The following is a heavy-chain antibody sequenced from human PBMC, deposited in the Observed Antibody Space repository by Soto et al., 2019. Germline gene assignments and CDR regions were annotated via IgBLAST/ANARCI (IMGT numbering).Heavy chain of an antibody. CDR3: ARYTAMVTARKYYFDY. CDR1: GGSISSYY. D-gene: IGHD5-18*01. V-gene: IGHV4-59*01. J-gene: IGHJ4*02. CDR2: IYYSGST. Sequence: PSETLSLTCTVSGGSISSYYWSWIRQPPGKGLEWIGYIYYSGSTNYNPSLKSRVTISVDTSKNQFSLKLSSVTAADTAVYYCARYTAMVTARKYYFDYWGQGTLVTVSS.